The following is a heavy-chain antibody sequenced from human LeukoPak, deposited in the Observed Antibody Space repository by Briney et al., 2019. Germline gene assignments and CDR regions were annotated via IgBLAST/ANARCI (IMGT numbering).Heavy chain of an antibody. J-gene: IGHJ3*02. CDR2: MNPNNGDT. V-gene: IGHV1-2*02. CDR1: GYIFTDSL. Sequence: ASVKVSCKASGYIFTDSLIHWVRQAPGQGLEYVGCMNPNNGDTNYAQKFLGRVTLTRDTSISTAYMDMTWRSAHNTGLYFSARETVGNLEAFFIWGQRTMVT. CDR3: ARETVGNLEAFFI. D-gene: IGHD3-3*01.